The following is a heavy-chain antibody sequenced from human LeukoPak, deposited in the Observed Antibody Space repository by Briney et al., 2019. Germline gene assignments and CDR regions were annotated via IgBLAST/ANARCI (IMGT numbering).Heavy chain of an antibody. CDR2: INPNSGGT. J-gene: IGHJ4*02. V-gene: IGHV1-2*02. CDR1: GYTFTGYY. Sequence: GASVKVSCKASGYTFTGYYMHWGRQAPGQGLEWMGWINPNSGGTNYAKKVQGRVTMTRDTSISTAYMELSRLRSDDTAVYYCARVPPPPNYDFWSGSLLYYFDYWGQGTLVTVSS. D-gene: IGHD3-3*01. CDR3: ARVPPPPNYDFWSGSLLYYFDY.